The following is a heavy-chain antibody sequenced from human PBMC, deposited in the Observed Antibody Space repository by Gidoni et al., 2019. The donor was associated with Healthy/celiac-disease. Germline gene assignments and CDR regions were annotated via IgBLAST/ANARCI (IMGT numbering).Heavy chain of an antibody. V-gene: IGHV3-33*01. CDR3: ARDLSSSPELDY. CDR2: IWYDGSNK. J-gene: IGHJ4*02. D-gene: IGHD6-6*01. Sequence: QVQLVESGGGVVQPGRSLRLSCAASEFTFSSYGMHWVRQAPGKGLEWVAVIWYDGSNKYYADSVKGRFTISRDNSKNTLYLQMNSLRAEDTAVYYCARDLSSSPELDYWGQGTLVTVSS. CDR1: EFTFSSYG.